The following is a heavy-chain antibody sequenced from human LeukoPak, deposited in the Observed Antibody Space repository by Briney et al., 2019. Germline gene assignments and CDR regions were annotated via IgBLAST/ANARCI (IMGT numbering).Heavy chain of an antibody. CDR1: GYSISSGYY. CDR2: RYHSGST. Sequence: SETLSLTCTVSGYSISSGYYWGWIRQPPGKGLEWIGSRYHSGSTYYSPSLKSRVTISVDTSKNHFSLKLSSVTAADTAVYYCARGSRAGFTMVRGVITYFDYWGQGTLVTVSS. J-gene: IGHJ4*02. V-gene: IGHV4-38-2*02. D-gene: IGHD3-10*01. CDR3: ARGSRAGFTMVRGVITYFDY.